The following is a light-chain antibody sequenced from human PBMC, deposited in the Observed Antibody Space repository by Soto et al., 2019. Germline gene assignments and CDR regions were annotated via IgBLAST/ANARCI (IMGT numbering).Light chain of an antibody. CDR3: QQANSFRIT. J-gene: IGKJ5*01. Sequence: EIQMTQSPSSVSASVGDRVTITCRASQGISTWLAWYQQKAGKAPNLLIYGASNLHSGVPSRFSGSGSGTNFTLTISSLQPEDFATYYCQQANSFRITFGQGTRLEIK. CDR2: GAS. V-gene: IGKV1-12*01. CDR1: QGISTW.